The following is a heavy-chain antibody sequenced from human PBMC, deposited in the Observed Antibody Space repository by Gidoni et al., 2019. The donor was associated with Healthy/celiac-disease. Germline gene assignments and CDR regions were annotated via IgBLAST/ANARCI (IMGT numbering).Heavy chain of an antibody. CDR2: IIPILGIA. Sequence: QVQLVQSGAEVKKPGSSVKVSCKASGRTFSSYALSWVRQAPGQGLEWMGRIIPILGIANYAQKFQGRVTITADKSTSTAYMELSSLRSEDTAVYYCARDPGVAGTVSVAYWGQGTLVTVSS. CDR3: ARDPGVAGTVSVAY. D-gene: IGHD6-19*01. CDR1: GRTFSSYA. V-gene: IGHV1-69*04. J-gene: IGHJ4*02.